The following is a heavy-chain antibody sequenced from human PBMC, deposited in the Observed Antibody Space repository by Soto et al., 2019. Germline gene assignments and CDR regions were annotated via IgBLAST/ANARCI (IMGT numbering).Heavy chain of an antibody. V-gene: IGHV3-21*01. D-gene: IGHD2-2*01. CDR3: ARSPAAMLGANPYNWFDP. Sequence: PGGSLRLSCAASGFTFSSYSMNWVRQAPGKGLEWVSSISSSSSYIYYADSVKGRFTISRDNAKNSLYLQMNSLRAEDTAVYYCARSPAAMLGANPYNWFDPWGQGTLVTVSS. CDR1: GFTFSSYS. CDR2: ISSSSSYI. J-gene: IGHJ5*02.